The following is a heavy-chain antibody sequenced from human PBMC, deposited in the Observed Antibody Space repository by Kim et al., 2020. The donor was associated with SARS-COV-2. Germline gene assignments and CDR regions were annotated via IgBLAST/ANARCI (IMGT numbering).Heavy chain of an antibody. J-gene: IGHJ4*02. D-gene: IGHD2-8*01. V-gene: IGHV3-7*01. Sequence: EKYYVDSVKGRFTISRDNAKNSLYLQMNSLRAEDTAVYYCAREGNDGRVYWGQGTLVTVSS. CDR3: AREGNDGRVY. CDR2: EK.